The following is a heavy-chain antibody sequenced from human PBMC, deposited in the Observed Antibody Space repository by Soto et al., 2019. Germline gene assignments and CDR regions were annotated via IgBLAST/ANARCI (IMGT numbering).Heavy chain of an antibody. V-gene: IGHV3-30*18. CDR1: GFTFSSYG. J-gene: IGHJ6*02. D-gene: IGHD4-4*01. Sequence: PGGSLRLSCAASGFTFSSYGMHWVRQAPGKGLEWVAVISYDGGNKYYADSVKGRFTISRDNSKNTLYLQMNSLRAEDTAVYYCAKSGYSTLYYYYGMDVWGQGTTVTVSS. CDR2: ISYDGGNK. CDR3: AKSGYSTLYYYYGMDV.